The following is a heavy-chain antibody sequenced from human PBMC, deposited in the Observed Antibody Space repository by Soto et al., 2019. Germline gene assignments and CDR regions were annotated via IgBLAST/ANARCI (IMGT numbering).Heavy chain of an antibody. D-gene: IGHD5-12*01. CDR3: AKGGPTFLNWFGP. V-gene: IGHV3-23*01. CDR2: ISNSGHSA. Sequence: PGGSLRLSCAASGFTFSSYAMNGVRQAPGKGLEWISVISNSGHSAYYADSVKGRFTISRDNSKNTLYLQIKSLRAEDTAAYYCAKGGPTFLNWFGPWGQGTLVTVSS. J-gene: IGHJ5*02. CDR1: GFTFSSYA.